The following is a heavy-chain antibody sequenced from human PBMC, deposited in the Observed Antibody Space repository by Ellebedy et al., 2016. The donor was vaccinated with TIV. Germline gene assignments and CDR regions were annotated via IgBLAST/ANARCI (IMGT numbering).Heavy chain of an antibody. CDR3: VRGHASGTYSGWFDT. V-gene: IGHV4-34*01. J-gene: IGHJ5*02. CDR2: INVSGVT. D-gene: IGHD3-10*01. Sequence: MPSETLSLTCTVSGGSISSYYWSWIRQPPGKGLEWVGEINVSGVTKYSPSLKSRLTISLATSKDQFSLNLKSVTAADTAVYYCVRGHASGTYSGWFDTWGQGTVVAVSS. CDR1: GGSISSYY.